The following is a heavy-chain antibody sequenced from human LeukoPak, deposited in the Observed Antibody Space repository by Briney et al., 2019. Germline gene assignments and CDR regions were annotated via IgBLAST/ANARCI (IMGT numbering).Heavy chain of an antibody. CDR1: GFTFSNYA. D-gene: IGHD3-10*01. V-gene: IGHV3-23*01. CDR3: AKDPRGYYYGMDV. CDR2: ISGSGVST. J-gene: IGHJ6*04. Sequence: GGSLRLSCAASGFTFSNYAMSRVRQAPGKGLEWVSAISGSGVSTYYADSVKGRFTISRDNSKNTLYLQMNGLRAEDTAVYYCAKDPRGYYYGMDVWGKGTTVTVSS.